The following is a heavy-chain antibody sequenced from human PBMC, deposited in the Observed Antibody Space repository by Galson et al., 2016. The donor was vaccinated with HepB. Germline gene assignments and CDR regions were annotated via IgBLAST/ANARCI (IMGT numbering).Heavy chain of an antibody. D-gene: IGHD4-17*01. CDR2: INTGNGNT. CDR3: ARDGMVTTSYYYYMDV. Sequence: SVKVSCKASGYIFTTYAVHWLRQAPGQRLEWMGWINTGNGNTKYSQKFQGRVTFTRDTSASTAYMELSSLRSEDTAVYYCARDGMVTTSYYYYMDVWGKGTTVTVSS. CDR1: GYIFTTYA. V-gene: IGHV1-3*04. J-gene: IGHJ6*03.